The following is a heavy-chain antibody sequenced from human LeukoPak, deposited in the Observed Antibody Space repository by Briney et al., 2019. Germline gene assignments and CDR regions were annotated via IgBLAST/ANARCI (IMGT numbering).Heavy chain of an antibody. J-gene: IGHJ6*02. V-gene: IGHV4-4*02. CDR3: ARDRPNYGSGYYYGMDV. CDR2: IYHSGST. D-gene: IGHD3-10*01. CDR1: GVSISSSNW. Sequence: SETLSLTCAVSGVSISSSNWWCWVRQPPGKGLEWIGEIYHSGSTNYNPSLKSRVTISVDKSKNQFTLKLSSVTAADTAVYYCARDRPNYGSGYYYGMDVSGQRTTVTVSS.